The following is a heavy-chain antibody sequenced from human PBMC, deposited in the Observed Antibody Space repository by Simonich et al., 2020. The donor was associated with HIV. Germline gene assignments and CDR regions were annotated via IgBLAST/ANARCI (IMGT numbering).Heavy chain of an antibody. CDR3: ARGRKITGTYRWFDP. V-gene: IGHV4-34*01. Sequence: QEQLQQWGAGLLKPSETLSLTCAVYVGSFTPSYWTWIRQPPGKGLEWIGDINHSKYTNYNPSPKSRLTISIDTSKNQFSLKLTSVTAADTAIYYCARGRKITGTYRWFDPWGQGTLVTVSS. CDR1: VGSFTPSY. J-gene: IGHJ5*02. CDR2: INHSKYT. D-gene: IGHD1-7*01.